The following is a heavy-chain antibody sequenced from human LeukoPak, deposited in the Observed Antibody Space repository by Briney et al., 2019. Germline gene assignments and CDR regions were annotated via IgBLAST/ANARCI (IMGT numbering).Heavy chain of an antibody. CDR1: GFTFSSYA. CDR3: ARDHGGSYLISYYFDY. Sequence: GGSLRLSCAASGFTFSSYAMHWVRQAPGKRLEWLAVISYDGSNKYYADSVKGRFTISRDNSKNTLYLQMNRLRAEDTAVYYCARDHGGSYLISYYFDYWGQGTLVTVSS. J-gene: IGHJ4*02. V-gene: IGHV3-30*04. D-gene: IGHD1-26*01. CDR2: ISYDGSNK.